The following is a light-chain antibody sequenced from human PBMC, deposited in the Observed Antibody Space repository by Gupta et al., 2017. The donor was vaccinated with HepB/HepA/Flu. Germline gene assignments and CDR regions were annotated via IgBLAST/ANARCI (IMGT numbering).Light chain of an antibody. J-gene: IGLJ1*01. Sequence: QSALTQPASVSGSPGQSITISCTGTSSDVGSYNLVSWYQQHPGKAPKLMSYEVSKRPSGVSNRFSGSKSGNTASLTISGLQAEDEADYYCCSYAGSSTFFYVFGTGTKVTGL. CDR3: CSYAGSSTFFYV. CDR1: SSDVGSYNL. CDR2: EVS. V-gene: IGLV2-23*02.